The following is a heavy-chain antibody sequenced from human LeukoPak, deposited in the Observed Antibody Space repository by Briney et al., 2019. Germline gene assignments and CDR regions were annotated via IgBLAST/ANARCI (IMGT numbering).Heavy chain of an antibody. CDR1: GFTVSSNY. J-gene: IGHJ4*02. CDR3: VARDGGYGDY. CDR2: IKQDGSEK. D-gene: IGHD5-24*01. Sequence: PGGSLRLSCAASGFTVSSNYMSWVRQAPGKGLEWVATIKQDGSEKYYEGSVKGRFTISRDSAKNSLYLQMNNLRAEDTAVYYCVARDGGYGDYWGQGTLVTVSS. V-gene: IGHV3-7*03.